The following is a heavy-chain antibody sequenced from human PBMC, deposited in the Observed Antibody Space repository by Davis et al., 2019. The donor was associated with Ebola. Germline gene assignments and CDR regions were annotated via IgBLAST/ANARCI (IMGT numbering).Heavy chain of an antibody. CDR2: IYYSGST. V-gene: IGHV4-31*03. CDR3: ARGRGSTYYYALDY. D-gene: IGHD3-10*01. J-gene: IGHJ4*02. CDR1: GDSISSGGYY. Sequence: MPSETLSLTCSVSGDSISSGGYYWNWIRHLPGKGLEWIGYIYYSGSTSYSPSLTSRLTISLAMSKNQFSLRLTSVTAADTAVYYCARGRGSTYYYALDYWGPGKLVTVSP.